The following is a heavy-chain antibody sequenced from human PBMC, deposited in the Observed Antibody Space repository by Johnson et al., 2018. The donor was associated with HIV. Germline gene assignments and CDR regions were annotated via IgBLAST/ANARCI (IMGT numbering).Heavy chain of an antibody. Sequence: DVQVVESGGGLVKPGGSLRLSCAASGFTFSSYAMRWVRQAPGKGLEWVSAISGSGGSTYYADSVKGRFTISRDNSKKTLYLQMNSLRAEDTAVHYCAKARKDYSSNFGVGDVFDIWGQGTMVIVSS. CDR2: ISGSGGST. V-gene: IGHV3-23*04. CDR1: GFTFSSYA. D-gene: IGHD6-13*01. J-gene: IGHJ3*02. CDR3: AKARKDYSSNFGVGDVFDI.